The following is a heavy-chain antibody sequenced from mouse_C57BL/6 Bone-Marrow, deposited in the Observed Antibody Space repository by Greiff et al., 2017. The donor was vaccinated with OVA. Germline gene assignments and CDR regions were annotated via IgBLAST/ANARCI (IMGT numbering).Heavy chain of an antibody. J-gene: IGHJ3*01. D-gene: IGHD2-1*01. CDR2: LYPRSGNT. CDR1: GYTFTSYG. CDR3: ARRAASYGNSAWFAY. V-gene: IGHV1-81*01. Sequence: QVQLQQSGAELARPGASVKLSCKASGYTFTSYGISWVKQRTGQGLEWIGELYPRSGNTYYNEKFKGKATLTADKSSSTAYMELRSLTSEDSAVYFCARRAASYGNSAWFAYWGQGTLVTVSA.